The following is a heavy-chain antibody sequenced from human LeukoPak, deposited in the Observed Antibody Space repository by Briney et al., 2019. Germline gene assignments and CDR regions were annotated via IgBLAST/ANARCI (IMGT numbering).Heavy chain of an antibody. J-gene: IGHJ4*02. CDR3: ARSPPITMIVAYCFDY. Sequence: SETLSLTCTVSGGSISSYYWSWIRQPAGKGLEWIGRIYTSGSTNYNPSLKSRVTMSVDTSKNQFSLKLSSVTAADTAVYYCARSPPITMIVAYCFDYWGQGTLVTASS. CDR1: GGSISSYY. CDR2: IYTSGST. D-gene: IGHD3-22*01. V-gene: IGHV4-4*07.